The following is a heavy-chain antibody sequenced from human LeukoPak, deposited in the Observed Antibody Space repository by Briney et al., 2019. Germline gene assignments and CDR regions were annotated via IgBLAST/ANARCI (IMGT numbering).Heavy chain of an antibody. D-gene: IGHD3-16*01. Sequence: SAPTLVNPTQTHTLTCTSSGFSLNTSGMCVSWIRQPPGKALEWLGPIDWDDDKYYSTSLKTRLTITKDTSKSEGVLTMSNLDPVNTPTYYFAGFWGQGGFDYWGQGTLVTVSS. J-gene: IGHJ4*02. CDR1: GFSLNTSGMC. CDR3: AGFWGQGGFDY. V-gene: IGHV2-70*01. CDR2: IDWDDDK.